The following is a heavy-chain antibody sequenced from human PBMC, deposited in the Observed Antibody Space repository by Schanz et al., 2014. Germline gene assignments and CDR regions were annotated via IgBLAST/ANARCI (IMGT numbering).Heavy chain of an antibody. CDR2: ISGGGGTR. D-gene: IGHD3-10*01. J-gene: IGHJ4*02. CDR1: GFTFGSYG. V-gene: IGHV3-48*03. Sequence: PGGSLRLSFAASGFTFGSYGMSWVRQGPGKGLEWVSGISGGGGTRNYADSVKGRFTISRANSKNSLYLQMNSLRAEDTAVYYCAKANYRRKIDFDYWGRGTLVTVSS. CDR3: AKANYRRKIDFDY.